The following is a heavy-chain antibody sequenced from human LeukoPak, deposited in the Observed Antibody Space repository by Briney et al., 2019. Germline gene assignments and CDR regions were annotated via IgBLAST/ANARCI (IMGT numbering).Heavy chain of an antibody. D-gene: IGHD5-12*01. Sequence: SVKVSCKASGGTFSSYAISWVRQAPGQGLEWMGKIIPILGIANYAQKFQGRVTITADKSTSTAYMELSSLRSEDTAVYYCARETAEYSGYETWGQGTLVTVSS. J-gene: IGHJ5*02. CDR2: IIPILGIA. V-gene: IGHV1-69*04. CDR1: GGTFSSYA. CDR3: ARETAEYSGYET.